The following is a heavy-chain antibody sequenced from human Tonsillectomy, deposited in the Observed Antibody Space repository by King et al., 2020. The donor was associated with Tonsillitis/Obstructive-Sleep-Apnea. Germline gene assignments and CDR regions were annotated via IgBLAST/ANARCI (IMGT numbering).Heavy chain of an antibody. CDR1: GYSFTNYW. J-gene: IGHJ4*02. D-gene: IGHD6-19*01. CDR2: IDPSDSYT. Sequence: QLVQSGAEVKKPGESLRISCKGSGYSFTNYWINWVRQVPGKGLEWMGRIDPSDSYTNYSPSFQGHVTISADRSISTAYLQWSSLKASDTAMYYCARLQYSSGWYADYWGQGTLVTVSS. V-gene: IGHV5-10-1*01. CDR3: ARLQYSSGWYADY.